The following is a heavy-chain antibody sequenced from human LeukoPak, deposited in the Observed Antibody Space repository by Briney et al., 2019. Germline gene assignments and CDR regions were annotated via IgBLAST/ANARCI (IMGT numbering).Heavy chain of an antibody. D-gene: IGHD6-13*01. CDR1: GFTFSSYG. Sequence: PGGSLRLSCAASGFTFSSYGMHWVRQAPGQGLEWMGIINPSGGSTSYAQKFQGRVTMTRDTSTSTVYMELSSLRSEDTAVYYCARSAGSWYYFDYWGQGTLVTVSS. J-gene: IGHJ4*02. V-gene: IGHV1-46*01. CDR3: ARSAGSWYYFDY. CDR2: INPSGGST.